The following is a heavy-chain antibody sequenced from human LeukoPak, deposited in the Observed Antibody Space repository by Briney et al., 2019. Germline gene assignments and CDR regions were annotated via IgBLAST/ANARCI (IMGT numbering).Heavy chain of an antibody. Sequence: PGGSLRLSCAASGFTFSSYAMSWVRQAPGKGLEWVSAISGSGGSTYYADSVKGRFTISRDNSKNTLYLQMNSLRAEDTAVYYCAKHLDDYGDNIPSLGVQHWGQGTLVTVSS. CDR1: GFTFSSYA. CDR2: ISGSGGST. CDR3: AKHLDDYGDNIPSLGVQH. J-gene: IGHJ1*01. D-gene: IGHD4-17*01. V-gene: IGHV3-23*01.